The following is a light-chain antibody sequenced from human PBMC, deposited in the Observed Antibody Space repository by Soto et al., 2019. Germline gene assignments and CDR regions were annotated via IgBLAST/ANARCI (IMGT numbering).Light chain of an antibody. J-gene: IGKJ4*01. CDR2: AAS. Sequence: RLTQSPSSLSASLGDRVTITCRASQGINTFLAWYQQKPGKAPKLLIYAASTLQSGVPSRFSGSGSGTDFTLTISSLQTEDFATYYCQQLESYPSTFGGGTKVDIK. CDR1: QGINTF. V-gene: IGKV1-9*01. CDR3: QQLESYPST.